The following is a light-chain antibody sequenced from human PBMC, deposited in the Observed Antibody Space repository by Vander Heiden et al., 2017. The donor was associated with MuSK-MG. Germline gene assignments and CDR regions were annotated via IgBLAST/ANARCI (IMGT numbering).Light chain of an antibody. Sequence: IVLTQPHRTLSLSPGGRATLSCRASQSVSSSYFAWYQQKPGQAPRLLIYGASSRATGIPDRFSGSGSGTDFTLTISSLEPEDVAVYYCQQYDSSPLTFGGGTKVEIK. V-gene: IGKV3-20*01. J-gene: IGKJ4*01. CDR3: QQYDSSPLT. CDR2: GAS. CDR1: QSVSSSY.